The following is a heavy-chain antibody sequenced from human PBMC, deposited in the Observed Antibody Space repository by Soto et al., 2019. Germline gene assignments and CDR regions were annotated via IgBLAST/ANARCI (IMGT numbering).Heavy chain of an antibody. D-gene: IGHD3-22*01. CDR1: GFTFSSYA. CDR3: AKAMYYYDSSGYWFDY. J-gene: IGHJ4*02. Sequence: PGGPLRLSCAASGFTFSSYAMSWVRQSPGKGLEWVSAISGSGGSTFYADSVKGRFTISRDNSKNTLYLQMNSLRAEDTAVYYCAKAMYYYDSSGYWFDYWGQGTLVTVSS. V-gene: IGHV3-23*01. CDR2: ISGSGGST.